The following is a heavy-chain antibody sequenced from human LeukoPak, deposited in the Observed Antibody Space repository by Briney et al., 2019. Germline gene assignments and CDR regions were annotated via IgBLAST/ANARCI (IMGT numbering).Heavy chain of an antibody. CDR3: AKDLNSGWYAFDFDY. CDR1: GFTFSSDG. J-gene: IGHJ4*02. Sequence: GGSLRLSCAASGFTFSSDGMHWVREAPGKGLEWLAFIRYAGSNKYYADYVKGRMTISRENSNNTLYLQMNSLSAEDTAVYYCAKDLNSGWYAFDFDYWGQGTLVTVSS. V-gene: IGHV3-30*02. D-gene: IGHD6-19*01. CDR2: IRYAGSNK.